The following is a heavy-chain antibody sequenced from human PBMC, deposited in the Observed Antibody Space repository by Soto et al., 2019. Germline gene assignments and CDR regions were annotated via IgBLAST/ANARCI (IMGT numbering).Heavy chain of an antibody. Sequence: RSETLSLTYTVSGGYIRSYYWSWIRQPPGKGLEWTGYVYYSGITNYNPSLKSRVTISVDTSKNQFSLKLSSVTAADTAVYYCARSPLGYYDSSGYHYYYYYGMDVWGQGTTVTVSS. CDR2: VYYSGIT. CDR3: ARSPLGYYDSSGYHYYYYYGMDV. D-gene: IGHD3-22*01. V-gene: IGHV4-59*01. CDR1: GGYIRSYY. J-gene: IGHJ6*02.